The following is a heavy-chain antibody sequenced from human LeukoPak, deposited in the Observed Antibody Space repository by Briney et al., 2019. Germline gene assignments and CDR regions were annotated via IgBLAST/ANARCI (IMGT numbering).Heavy chain of an antibody. J-gene: IGHJ3*02. CDR3: ARDRRTSSTPNDAFDI. CDR2: MYYTGST. D-gene: IGHD6-13*01. Sequence: SETLSLTCTVSGGSISSYYWSWLRQPPGKGLEGIGYMYYTGSTNYNPSLESRVTISVDRSKNQFSLKLSSVTAADTALYYCARDRRTSSTPNDAFDIWGQGTLVTVSS. CDR1: GGSISSYY. V-gene: IGHV4-59*01.